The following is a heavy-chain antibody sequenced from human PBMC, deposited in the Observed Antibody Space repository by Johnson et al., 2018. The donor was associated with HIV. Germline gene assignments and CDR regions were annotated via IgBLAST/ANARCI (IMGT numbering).Heavy chain of an antibody. CDR1: GFTFSDYY. CDR3: ARGRLNHFPDAFDI. CDR2: IRSSGSII. V-gene: IGHV3-11*04. J-gene: IGHJ3*02. D-gene: IGHD3-16*01. Sequence: QVQLVESGGGLVKPGGSLRLSCAASGFTFSDYYMSWIRQAPGKGLEWVSYIRSSGSIIYYADSVKGRFTISRYNAKNSLYLQMDSLRAEDTAVYYCARGRLNHFPDAFDIWGQGTMVTVSS.